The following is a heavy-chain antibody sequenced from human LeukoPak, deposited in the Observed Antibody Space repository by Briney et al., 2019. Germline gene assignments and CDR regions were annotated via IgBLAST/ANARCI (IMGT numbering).Heavy chain of an antibody. CDR3: ARGGEVGVSSSIEDY. V-gene: IGHV4-39*07. Sequence: PSETLSLTCTVSGGSISSGDYYWSWIRQPPGKGLEWIGEINHSGSTNYNPSLKSRVTISVDTSKNQFSLKLSSVTAADTAVYYCARGGEVGVSSSIEDYWGQGTLVTVSS. CDR2: INHSGST. CDR1: GGSISSGDYY. J-gene: IGHJ4*02. D-gene: IGHD6-13*01.